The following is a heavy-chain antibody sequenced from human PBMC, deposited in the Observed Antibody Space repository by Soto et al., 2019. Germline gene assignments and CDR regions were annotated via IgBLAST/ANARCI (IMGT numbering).Heavy chain of an antibody. D-gene: IGHD6-6*01. V-gene: IGHV4-39*01. CDR2: IYYSGST. CDR1: GGSISSSSYY. J-gene: IGHJ4*02. CDR3: ARLRIEYSSSGPQYYFDY. Sequence: PSETLSLTCSVSGGSISSSSYYWGWIRQPPGKGLEWIGNIYYSGSTYYNPSLKSRVTISVDTSKDQFSLKLRSVTAADTAVYYCARLRIEYSSSGPQYYFDYWGQGTLVTVSS.